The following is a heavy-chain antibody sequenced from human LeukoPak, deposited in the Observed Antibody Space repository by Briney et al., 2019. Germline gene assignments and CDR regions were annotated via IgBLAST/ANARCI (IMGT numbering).Heavy chain of an antibody. CDR2: IYHSGST. CDR3: ARRYGYCSSTSCWD. V-gene: IGHV4-38-2*02. J-gene: IGHJ4*02. CDR1: GYSISSGYY. Sequence: SETLSLTCTVSGYSISSGYYWGWIRQPPGKGLEWIGSIYHSGSTYYNPSLKSRVTISVDTSKNQFSLKLSSVTAADTAVYYCARRYGYCSSTSCWDWRQGTLVTVSS. D-gene: IGHD2-2*03.